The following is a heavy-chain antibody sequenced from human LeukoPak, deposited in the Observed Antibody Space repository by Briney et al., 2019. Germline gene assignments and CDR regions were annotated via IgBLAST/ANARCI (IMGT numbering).Heavy chain of an antibody. V-gene: IGHV4-39*01. J-gene: IGHJ6*03. CDR2: IYYSGST. CDR1: GGSISSSSYY. CDR3: AAQSPAKGYYYYMDV. Sequence: SETLSLTCTVSGGSISSSSYYWGWIRQPPGKGLEWIGSIYYSGSTYYNPSLKSRVTISVDPSKNQFSLKLSSVTAADTAVYYCAAQSPAKGYYYYMDVWGKGTTVTVSS.